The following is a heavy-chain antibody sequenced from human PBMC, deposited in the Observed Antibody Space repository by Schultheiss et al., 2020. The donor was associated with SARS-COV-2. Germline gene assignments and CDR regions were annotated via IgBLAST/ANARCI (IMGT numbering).Heavy chain of an antibody. V-gene: IGHV4-39*07. D-gene: IGHD5-18*01. J-gene: IGHJ6*02. CDR3: ASIRKGYSYASLAYGMDV. Sequence: SETLSLTCTVSGGSISSYYWGWIRQPPGKGLEWIGSIYYSGSTYYNPSLKSRVTISVDTSKNQFSLKLSSVTAADTAVYYCASIRKGYSYASLAYGMDVWGQGTTVTVSS. CDR1: GGSISSYY. CDR2: IYYSGST.